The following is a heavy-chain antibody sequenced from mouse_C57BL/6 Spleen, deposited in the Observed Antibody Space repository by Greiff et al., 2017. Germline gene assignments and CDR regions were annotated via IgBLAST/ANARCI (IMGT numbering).Heavy chain of an antibody. D-gene: IGHD1-1*01. J-gene: IGHJ2*01. V-gene: IGHV5-17*01. CDR3: ARDYEGVFDY. Sequence: EVKLMESGGGLVKPGGSLKLSCAASGFTFSDYGMHWVRQAPEKGLEWVAYISSGSGTIYYADTVKGRFTISRDNAKNTLFLQMTSLRSEDPALYYCARDYEGVFDYWGQGTTLTVSS. CDR2: ISSGSGTI. CDR1: GFTFSDYG.